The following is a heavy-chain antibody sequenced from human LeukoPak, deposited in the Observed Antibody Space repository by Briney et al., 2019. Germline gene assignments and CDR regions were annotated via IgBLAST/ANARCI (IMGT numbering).Heavy chain of an antibody. CDR1: GGPISSYY. J-gene: IGHJ4*02. CDR2: IYYSGST. Sequence: PSETLSLTCTVSGGPISSYYWSWIRQPPGKGLEWIGHIYYSGSTNYNPSLKSRVTISVDTSQNHSSLKLSSVTAADTAVYYCAGDGGACSVRPVFDCGGQGTLVTVS. CDR3: AGDGGACSVRPVFDC. V-gene: IGHV4-59*01. D-gene: IGHD2-21*01.